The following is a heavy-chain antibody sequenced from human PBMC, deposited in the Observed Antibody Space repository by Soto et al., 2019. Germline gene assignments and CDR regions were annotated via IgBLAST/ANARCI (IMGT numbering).Heavy chain of an antibody. J-gene: IGHJ4*02. CDR3: GWRPDSGWYEY. CDR2: ISGGGGTT. Sequence: PGGSLRLSCVASGFTFSNHAMSWVRQAPGKGLEWVSAISGGGGTTHYADSAEGRFTISRDNSKNTLYLQMNSLRAEDTAVYYCGWRPDSGWYEYWGQGTLVTVSS. D-gene: IGHD6-19*01. V-gene: IGHV3-23*01. CDR1: GFTFSNHA.